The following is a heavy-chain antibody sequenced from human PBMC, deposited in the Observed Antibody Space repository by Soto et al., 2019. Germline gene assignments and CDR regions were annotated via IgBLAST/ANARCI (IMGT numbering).Heavy chain of an antibody. J-gene: IGHJ5*02. Sequence: LSLTCAVYGGSFSGYYWSWIRQPPGKGLEWIGEINHSGSTNYNPSLKSRVTISVDTSKNQFSLKLSSVTAADTAVYYCARVFSSSWYTPWNWFDPWGQGTLVTVSS. D-gene: IGHD6-13*01. CDR3: ARVFSSSWYTPWNWFDP. CDR2: INHSGST. V-gene: IGHV4-34*01. CDR1: GGSFSGYY.